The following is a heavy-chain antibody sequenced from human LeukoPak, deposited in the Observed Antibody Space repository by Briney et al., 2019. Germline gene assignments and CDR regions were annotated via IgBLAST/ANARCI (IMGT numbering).Heavy chain of an antibody. CDR2: ISGRGENT. Sequence: GGSLRLSCAAPGFTFSSSGMSWIRQAPGKGLEWVSAISGRGENTYYSDFVKGRFTISRENSKNTLYLQMNSLRVEDMAVYYCAKRTGVNSGHFDYWGQGTVVTFSS. CDR3: AKRTGVNSGHFDY. V-gene: IGHV3-23*01. J-gene: IGHJ4*02. CDR1: GFTFSSSG. D-gene: IGHD2-8*01.